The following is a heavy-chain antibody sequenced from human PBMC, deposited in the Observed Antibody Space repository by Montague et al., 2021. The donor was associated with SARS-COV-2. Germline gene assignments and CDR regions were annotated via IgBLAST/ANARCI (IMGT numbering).Heavy chain of an antibody. CDR3: EHRQYDFLTGQGGADY. J-gene: IGHJ4*02. CDR1: GFSLSNSGVG. D-gene: IGHD3/OR15-3a*01. Sequence: PALVKPTQTLTLTYTFSGFSLSNSGVGVGWIRQPPGKALEWLALVYWDGDKRYSPSLKSRLSITTDTSKNQVVLAMTNVDPVDTATYFCEHRQYDFLTGQGGADYWGQGVLVTVSS. V-gene: IGHV2-5*02. CDR2: VYWDGDK.